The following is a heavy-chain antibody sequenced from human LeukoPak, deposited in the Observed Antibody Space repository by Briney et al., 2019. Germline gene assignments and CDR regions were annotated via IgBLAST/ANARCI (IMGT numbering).Heavy chain of an antibody. CDR2: IKQDGSEK. D-gene: IGHD1-20*01. Sequence: PGGSLRLSCAASGFTFSRYWMSWVRQAPGKGVAGVANIKQDGSEKYYVDTLKGRFTIPRDNAKNSLNQQMNSLRAEDTAVYYCARDNWNERKDYWGQGTLVTVSS. V-gene: IGHV3-7*01. CDR3: ARDNWNERKDY. J-gene: IGHJ4*02. CDR1: GFTFSRYW.